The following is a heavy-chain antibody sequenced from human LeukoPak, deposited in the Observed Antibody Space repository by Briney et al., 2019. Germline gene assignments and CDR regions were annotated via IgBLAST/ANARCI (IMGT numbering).Heavy chain of an antibody. CDR3: ARLQRRYSPFDL. CDR2: IYYSGST. J-gene: IGHJ5*02. CDR1: GGSISGYF. V-gene: IGHV4-59*08. D-gene: IGHD2-15*01. Sequence: PSETLSLTCTVSGGSISGYFWSWVRQPPGKGLEWIAYIYYSGSTNYNSSLKSRVAISVDTSKNQFSLRLISVTTADTAVYYCARLQRRYSPFDLWGQGILVTVSS.